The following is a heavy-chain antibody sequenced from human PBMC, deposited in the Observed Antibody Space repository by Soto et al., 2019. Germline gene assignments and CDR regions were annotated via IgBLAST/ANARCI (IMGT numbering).Heavy chain of an antibody. CDR2: ISYDGSNK. J-gene: IGHJ1*01. CDR3: ARDDYSYFQH. V-gene: IGHV3-30-3*01. D-gene: IGHD4-17*01. CDR1: GFTFSSYA. Sequence: QVQLVESGGGVVQPGRSLRLSCAASGFTFSSYAMHWVRQAPGKGLEWVAVISYDGSNKYYADSVKGRFTISRDNSKNTLYLQMNSLRAEDTAVYYCARDDYSYFQHWGQGTLFTVSS.